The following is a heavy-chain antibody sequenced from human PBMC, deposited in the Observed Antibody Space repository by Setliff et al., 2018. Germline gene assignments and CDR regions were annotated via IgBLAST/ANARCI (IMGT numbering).Heavy chain of an antibody. CDR1: GGSISRSSYN. V-gene: IGHV4-39*01. Sequence: SETLSLTCTVAGGSISRSSYNWGWIRQPPGKGLEWIGSIYYSGSTYYNPSLKSLVTISVDTSKNQFSLKLSSVTAADTAVYYCARAAGYSSSWYHYYYGMDVWGQGTTVTVA. J-gene: IGHJ6*02. CDR3: ARAAGYSSSWYHYYYGMDV. D-gene: IGHD6-13*01. CDR2: IYYSGST.